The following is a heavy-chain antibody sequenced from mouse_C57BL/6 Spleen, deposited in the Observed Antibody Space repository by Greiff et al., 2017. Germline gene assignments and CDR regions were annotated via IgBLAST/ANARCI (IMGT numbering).Heavy chain of an antibody. CDR3: ARSHYGSSYTLVDY. Sequence: VQLQQPGAELVKPGASVKLSCKASGYTFTSYWMHWVKQRPGQGLEWIGMIHPNSGSTNYNEKFKSKATLTVDKSSSTAYMQLSSLTSEDSAVYYCARSHYGSSYTLVDYWGQGTTLTVSS. J-gene: IGHJ2*01. CDR1: GYTFTSYW. V-gene: IGHV1-64*01. CDR2: IHPNSGST. D-gene: IGHD1-1*01.